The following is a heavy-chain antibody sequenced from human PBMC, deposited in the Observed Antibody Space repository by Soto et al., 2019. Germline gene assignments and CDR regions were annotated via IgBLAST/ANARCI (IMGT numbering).Heavy chain of an antibody. CDR3: ASGFRAVAWWFDP. V-gene: IGHV4-39*01. CDR1: GGSISSSSYY. D-gene: IGHD6-19*01. J-gene: IGHJ5*02. Sequence: SETLSLTCTVSGGSISSSSYYWGWIRQPPGKGLEWIGSIYYSGSTYYNPSLKSRVTISVDTSKNQFSLKLSSVTAADTAVYYCASGFRAVAWWFDPWGQGTLVTVSS. CDR2: IYYSGST.